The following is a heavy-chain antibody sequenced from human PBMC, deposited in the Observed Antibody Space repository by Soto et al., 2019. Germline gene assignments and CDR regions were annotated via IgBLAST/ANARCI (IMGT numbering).Heavy chain of an antibody. CDR1: GFTVSSHY. D-gene: IGHD6-19*01. J-gene: IGHJ4*02. Sequence: EVQLVETGGGLIQPGGSLRLSCAASGFTVSSHYMSWVRQAPGKGLEWVSVIYSGGSTYYADSVKGRFTISRDNSKNTLYLQMNSLRAEDTAVYYCARDGISSGWYTWGYWGQGTLVTVSS. CDR3: ARDGISSGWYTWGY. CDR2: IYSGGST. V-gene: IGHV3-53*02.